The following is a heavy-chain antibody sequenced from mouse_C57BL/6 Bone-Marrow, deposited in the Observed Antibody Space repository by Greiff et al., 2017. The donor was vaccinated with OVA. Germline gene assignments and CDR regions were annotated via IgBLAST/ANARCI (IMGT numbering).Heavy chain of an antibody. CDR2: INSDGSST. J-gene: IGHJ4*01. CDR1: GFTFSDYY. V-gene: IGHV5-16*01. Sequence: EVMLVESEGGLVQPGSSMKLSCTASGFTFSDYYMAWVRQVPEKGLEWVANINSDGSSTYYLASLKSRFIISRDNAKNILYLQMSSLKSEDTATYYGARAIYYCGSSYAMDYWGQGTSVTVSS. D-gene: IGHD1-1*01. CDR3: ARAIYYCGSSYAMDY.